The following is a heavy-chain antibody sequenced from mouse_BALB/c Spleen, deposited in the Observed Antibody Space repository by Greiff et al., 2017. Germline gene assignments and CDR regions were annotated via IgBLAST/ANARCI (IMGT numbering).Heavy chain of an antibody. J-gene: IGHJ2*01. V-gene: IGHV1-39*01. CDR1: GYSFTGNN. CDR3: ARGGGIGY. CDR2: IDPYDGGT. Sequence: VHLQQSGPELEKPGASVKISCKASGYSFTGNNMNWVKQSNGKSLEWIGKIDPYDGGTSYNQKFKGKATLTVDKSSSTAYMQLKSLTSEDSAVYYCARGGGIGYWGQGTTLTVSS.